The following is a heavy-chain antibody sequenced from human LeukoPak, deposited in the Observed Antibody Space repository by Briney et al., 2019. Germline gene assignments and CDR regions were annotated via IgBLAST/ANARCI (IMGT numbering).Heavy chain of an antibody. D-gene: IGHD2-2*01. CDR3: AKGYSGYCSSTSCYDDYFDY. J-gene: IGHJ4*02. CDR2: ISGSGDFT. Sequence: PGGSLRLSCAASGFTFSNYAMSWVRQAPGKGLEWVSTISGSGDFTYYADSVKGRFTISRDNSKNTLYLQMNSLRAEDTAVYYCAKGYSGYCSSTSCYDDYFDYWGQGTLVTVSS. CDR1: GFTFSNYA. V-gene: IGHV3-23*01.